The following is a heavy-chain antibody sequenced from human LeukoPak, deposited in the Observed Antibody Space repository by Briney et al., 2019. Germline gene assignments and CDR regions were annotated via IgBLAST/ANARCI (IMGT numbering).Heavy chain of an antibody. J-gene: IGHJ4*02. V-gene: IGHV4-34*01. CDR3: ARHGRKKYVYVKVSSSSWYDY. Sequence: SETLSLTCAVYGGSFSGYYWSWIRQPPGKGLGWIGEITHSGSTNYNPSLKSRVTISVDTSKNQFSLKLSSVTAADPAVYYCARHGRKKYVYVKVSSSSWYDYWGQGTLVTVSS. D-gene: IGHD6-13*01. CDR1: GGSFSGYY. CDR2: ITHSGST.